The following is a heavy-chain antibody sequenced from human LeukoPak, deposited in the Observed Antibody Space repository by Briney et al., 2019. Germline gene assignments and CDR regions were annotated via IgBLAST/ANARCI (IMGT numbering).Heavy chain of an antibody. CDR3: AKDSGSRYYYDSSGYYPEGFDY. J-gene: IGHJ4*02. CDR1: GFTFSSYA. Sequence: GGSLRLSCAASGFTFSSYAMSWVRQAPGKGLEWVSAISGSGGSTYYADSVKGRFTISRDNSKNTLYLQMNSLRAEDTAVYYCAKDSGSRYYYDSSGYYPEGFDYWGQGTLVTVSS. CDR2: ISGSGGST. D-gene: IGHD3-22*01. V-gene: IGHV3-23*01.